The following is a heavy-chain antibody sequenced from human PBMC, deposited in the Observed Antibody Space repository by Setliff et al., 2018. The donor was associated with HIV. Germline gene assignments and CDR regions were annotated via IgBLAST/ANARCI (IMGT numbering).Heavy chain of an antibody. D-gene: IGHD2-2*01. Sequence: VASVKVSCKASGGTFSSYAISWVRRAPGQGLEWMGGIIPILGIANYAQKFQGRVTITADKSTSTAYMELSSLRSEDTAVYYCARGWGACSSTSCYAPPNWFDPWGQGTLVTVSS. CDR3: ARGWGACSSTSCYAPPNWFDP. CDR1: GGTFSSYA. J-gene: IGHJ5*02. CDR2: IIPILGIA. V-gene: IGHV1-69*10.